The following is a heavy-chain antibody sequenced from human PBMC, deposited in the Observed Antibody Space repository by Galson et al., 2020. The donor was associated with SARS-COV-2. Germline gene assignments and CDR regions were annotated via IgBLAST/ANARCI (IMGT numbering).Heavy chain of an antibody. J-gene: IGHJ5*02. CDR1: GYTFTSYG. CDR3: ARAGVYDSSGYYYGSWFDP. Sequence: GESLKISCKASGYTFTSYGISWVRQAPGQGLEWMGWISAYNGNTNYAQKLQGRVTMTTDTSTSTAYMELRSLRSDDTAVYYCARAGVYDSSGYYYGSWFDPWGQGTLVTVSS. CDR2: ISAYNGNT. D-gene: IGHD3-22*01. V-gene: IGHV1-18*01.